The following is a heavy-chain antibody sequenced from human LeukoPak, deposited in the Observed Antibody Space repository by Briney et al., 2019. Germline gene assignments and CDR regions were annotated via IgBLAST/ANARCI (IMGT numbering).Heavy chain of an antibody. V-gene: IGHV4-39*01. CDR3: ARQGIAARPYQTYYYYYGMDV. CDR2: IYYSGST. D-gene: IGHD6-6*01. CDR1: GGSISSSSYY. Sequence: SETLSPTCTVSGGSISSSSYYWGWIRQPPGKGLEWIGSIYYSGSTYYNPSLKSRVTISVDTSKNQFSLKLSSVTAADTAVYYCARQGIAARPYQTYYYYYGMDVWGQGTTVTVSS. J-gene: IGHJ6*02.